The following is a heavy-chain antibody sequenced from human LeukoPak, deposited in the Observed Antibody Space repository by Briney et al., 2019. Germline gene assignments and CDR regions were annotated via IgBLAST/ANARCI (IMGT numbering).Heavy chain of an antibody. Sequence: ASVKVSCKASGGTFSSYAISWVRQAPGQGLEWMGGIIPIFGTANYAQKFQGRVTITADESTSTAYMELSSLRSEDTAVYYCAREARAPKSYSYYLDYWGQGTLVTVSS. D-gene: IGHD2-15*01. CDR2: IIPIFGTA. V-gene: IGHV1-69*13. J-gene: IGHJ4*02. CDR1: GGTFSSYA. CDR3: AREARAPKSYSYYLDY.